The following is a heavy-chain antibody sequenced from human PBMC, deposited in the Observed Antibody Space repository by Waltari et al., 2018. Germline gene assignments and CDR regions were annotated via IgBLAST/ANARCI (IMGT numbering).Heavy chain of an antibody. CDR2: ISGSGGST. D-gene: IGHD3-22*01. CDR3: AKALSRYYDSSSWDY. Sequence: EVQLLESGGGLVQPGGSLRLSCAASGFPSSSYAMSWVRHSPGQGLEWVSAISGSGGSTYYADSVKGRFTISRDNSKNTLYLQMNSLRAEDTAVDYCAKALSRYYDSSSWDYWGQGTLVTVSS. CDR1: GFPSSSYA. J-gene: IGHJ4*02. V-gene: IGHV3-23*01.